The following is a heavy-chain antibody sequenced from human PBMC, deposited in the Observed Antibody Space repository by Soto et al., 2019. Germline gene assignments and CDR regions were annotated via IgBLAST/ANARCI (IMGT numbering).Heavy chain of an antibody. D-gene: IGHD3-9*01. CDR1: GGSISSSSYY. CDR3: ASKPVFYDILTGYYMSDENYYYGMDV. V-gene: IGHV4-39*01. Sequence: SETLSLTCTVSGGSISSSSYYWGWIRQPPGKGLEWIGSIYYSGSTYYNPSLKSRVTISVDTSENQFSLKLSSVTAADTAVYYCASKPVFYDILTGYYMSDENYYYGMDVWGQGTTVTVSS. J-gene: IGHJ6*02. CDR2: IYYSGST.